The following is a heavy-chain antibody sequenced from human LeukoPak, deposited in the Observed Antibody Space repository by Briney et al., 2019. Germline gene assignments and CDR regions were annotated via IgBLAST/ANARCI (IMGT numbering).Heavy chain of an antibody. CDR3: ARLLDSYLHDY. V-gene: IGHV4-59*08. D-gene: IGHD5-18*01. J-gene: IGHJ4*02. CDR2: IYYSGST. Sequence: SGGXXXSYXWSWIRQPPGKGLEWIGYIYYSGSTNYNPSLKSRVTISVDTSKNQFSLKLSSVTAADTAVYYCARLLDSYLHDYWGQGTLVTVSS. CDR1: GGXXXSYX.